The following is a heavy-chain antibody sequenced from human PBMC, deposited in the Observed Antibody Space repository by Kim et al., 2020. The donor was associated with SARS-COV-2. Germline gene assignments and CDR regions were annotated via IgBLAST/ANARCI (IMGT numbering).Heavy chain of an antibody. V-gene: IGHV3-23*01. CDR1: GFTFSSYA. D-gene: IGHD3-10*01. J-gene: IGHJ3*02. CDR3: AKDWVYVGGSGYAFDI. CDR2: ISGSGGST. Sequence: GGSLRLSCAASGFTFSSYAMSWVRQAPGKGLEWVSAISGSGGSTYYADSVKGRFTISRDNSKNTLYLQMNSLRAEDTAVYYCAKDWVYVGGSGYAFDIWGQGTMVTVSS.